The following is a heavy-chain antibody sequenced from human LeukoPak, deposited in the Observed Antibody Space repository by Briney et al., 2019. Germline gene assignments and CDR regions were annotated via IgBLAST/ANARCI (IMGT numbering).Heavy chain of an antibody. Sequence: SDTLSLTCTVSVYSIHGGSYCWGWIRRPPGKGLEWIGGVHYSGNSYYNPSLKSRVTISVDTSKNQFSLKMSSVTAADRAVYYCARHEGSYLDKSGYTFDCWGQGTLVTVSS. V-gene: IGHV4-39*01. J-gene: IGHJ4*02. CDR1: VYSIHGGSYC. CDR2: VHYSGNS. CDR3: ARHEGSYLDKSGYTFDC. D-gene: IGHD3-22*01.